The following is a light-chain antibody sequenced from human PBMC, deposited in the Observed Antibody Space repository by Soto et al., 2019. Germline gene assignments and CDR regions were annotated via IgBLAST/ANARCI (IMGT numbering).Light chain of an antibody. J-gene: IGKJ3*01. CDR3: QQYGSSIFT. V-gene: IGKV3-20*01. CDR2: GAS. Sequence: EIVLTQSPGTLSLSPGERATLSCRASQSVSSSYLGWYQQKHGQAPRHLIYGASSRATGIQDRFSGSGSGTDFTLTISRLEPEDFAVYYFQQYGSSIFTFGPGTKVDIK. CDR1: QSVSSSY.